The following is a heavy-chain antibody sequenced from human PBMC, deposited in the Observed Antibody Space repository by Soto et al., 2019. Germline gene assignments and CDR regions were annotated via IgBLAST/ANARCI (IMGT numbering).Heavy chain of an antibody. CDR1: GGSIDSGGYY. Sequence: KHSGTLDLTCSVSGGSIDSGGYYWSWILQHPGKGLELIGYISHTGSTYYNPSLTSRVTISVDTSRNQFSLDLNSVTVADTAVYYCARDQLGGYVDYWGQGTLVTVSS. V-gene: IGHV4-31*03. CDR3: ARDQLGGYVDY. CDR2: ISHTGST. J-gene: IGHJ4*02. D-gene: IGHD1-1*01.